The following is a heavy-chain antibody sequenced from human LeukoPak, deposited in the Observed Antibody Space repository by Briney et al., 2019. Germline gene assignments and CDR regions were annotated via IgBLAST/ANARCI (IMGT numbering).Heavy chain of an antibody. CDR2: ISGSGGST. CDR1: GFIFSNYA. D-gene: IGHD4-17*01. Sequence: GGSLRPSCAASGFIFSNYAISWVRQAPGKGLEWVSAISGSGGSTYYADSVKGRFTISRDNSKNTLYLQMNSLRAEDTAVYYCARGNYGDSEPRAFDIWGQGTMVTVSS. J-gene: IGHJ3*02. V-gene: IGHV3-23*01. CDR3: ARGNYGDSEPRAFDI.